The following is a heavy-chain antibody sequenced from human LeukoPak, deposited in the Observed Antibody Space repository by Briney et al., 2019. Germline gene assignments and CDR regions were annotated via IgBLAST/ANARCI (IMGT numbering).Heavy chain of an antibody. CDR2: MNPNSGNT. V-gene: IGHV1-8*01. CDR3: ARVAGFKDDAFDI. Sequence: ASVKVSCKASGYTFTSYDINWVRQATGQGLEWMGWMNPNSGNTGYAQKFQGRVTMTRNTSISTAHMELSSLRSEDTAVYYCARVAGFKDDAFDIWGQGTMVTVSS. CDR1: GYTFTSYD. D-gene: IGHD6-13*01. J-gene: IGHJ3*02.